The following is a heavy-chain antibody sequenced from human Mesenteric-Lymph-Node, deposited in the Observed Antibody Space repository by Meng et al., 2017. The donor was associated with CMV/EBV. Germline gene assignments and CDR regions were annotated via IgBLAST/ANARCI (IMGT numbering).Heavy chain of an antibody. CDR2: IYHSGTT. CDR1: SISSGSYY. J-gene: IGHJ4*02. Sequence: SISSGSYYWSWVRQHPGKGLEWIGYIYHSGTTYYNQSLKSRVSISVDTSKNQFSLKVNSVTAADTAVYYCARAPRYCSSTSCHAYPDYWGQGTLVTVSS. V-gene: IGHV4-31*02. CDR3: ARAPRYCSSTSCHAYPDY. D-gene: IGHD2-2*01.